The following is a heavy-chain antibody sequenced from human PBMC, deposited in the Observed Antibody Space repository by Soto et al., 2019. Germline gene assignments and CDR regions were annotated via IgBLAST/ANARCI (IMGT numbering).Heavy chain of an antibody. D-gene: IGHD3-3*01. Sequence: QVQLVESGGGVVQPGRSLRLSCAASGFIFSDHGMHWVRQAPGKGLEWVAVIWSDGSNDNYPDSVKGRFTISRDNSKNTVSLQMNSLRVEDTAVYYCAREGPWSGTNALNIWGQGTMVTVSS. CDR1: GFIFSDHG. V-gene: IGHV3-33*01. J-gene: IGHJ3*02. CDR2: IWSDGSND. CDR3: AREGPWSGTNALNI.